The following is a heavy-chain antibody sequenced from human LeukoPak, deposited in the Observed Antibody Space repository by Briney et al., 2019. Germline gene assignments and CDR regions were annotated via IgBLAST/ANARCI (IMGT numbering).Heavy chain of an antibody. D-gene: IGHD6-19*01. J-gene: IGHJ4*02. CDR1: GFTFGDYA. V-gene: IGHV3-49*03. CDR3: TRDSGGSSGWYLLFGY. CDR2: IRSKAYGGTT. Sequence: GGSLRLSCTASGFTFGDYAMSWFRQAPGKGLEWVGFIRSKAYGGTTEYAASVKGRFTISRDDSKSIAYLQMNSLKTEDTAVHYCTRDSGGSSGWYLLFGYWGQGTLVTVSS.